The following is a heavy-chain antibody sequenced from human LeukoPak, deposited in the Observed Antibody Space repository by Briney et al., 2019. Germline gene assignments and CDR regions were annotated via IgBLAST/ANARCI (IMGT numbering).Heavy chain of an antibody. D-gene: IGHD3-3*01. CDR2: INPSGGST. V-gene: IGHV1-46*01. CDR3: ARGTYFSFWSAYWGSSKFDY. Sequence: ASVKVSCKASGYTFTSYYMHWVRQCPGQGLEWMGVINPSGGSTTYAQKFQGRVTVTRDTCTRTVYMELSRLRSEATALYYYARGTYFSFWSAYWGSSKFDYRGQGILVTVSS. CDR1: GYTFTSYY. J-gene: IGHJ4*02.